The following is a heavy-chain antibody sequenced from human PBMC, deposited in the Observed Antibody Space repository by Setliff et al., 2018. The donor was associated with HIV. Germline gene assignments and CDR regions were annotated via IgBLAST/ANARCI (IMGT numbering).Heavy chain of an antibody. V-gene: IGHV3-20*04. CDR1: GFTLHEYT. CDR2: ISWNGDST. Sequence: GGSLRLSCAASGFTLHEYTMTWVRQAPGKGLEWICGISWNGDSTNYADSVKGRFTISRDNAKNSLFLEMTNLRAEDAAVYYCARGLSGGYCSGGSCYPFDLWGQGTQVTVSS. J-gene: IGHJ4*02. D-gene: IGHD2-15*01. CDR3: ARGLSGGYCSGGSCYPFDL.